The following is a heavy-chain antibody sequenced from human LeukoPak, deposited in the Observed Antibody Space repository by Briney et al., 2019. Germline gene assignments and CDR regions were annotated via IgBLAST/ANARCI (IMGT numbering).Heavy chain of an antibody. CDR2: IHPGDSDS. J-gene: IGHJ4*02. D-gene: IGHD5-12*01. CDR3: ARLGQVDDLDY. CDR1: GYSFTSYW. V-gene: IGHV5-51*01. Sequence: GESLKISCKGSGYSFTSYWIGWVRQRPGKGLEWMGIIHPGDSDSRYSPSFQGQVTISADKSISTAYLQWSSLKASDTAMYYCARLGQVDDLDYWGPGTLVTVSS.